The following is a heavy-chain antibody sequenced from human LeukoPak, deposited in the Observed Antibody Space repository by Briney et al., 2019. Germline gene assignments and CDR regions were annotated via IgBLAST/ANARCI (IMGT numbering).Heavy chain of an antibody. D-gene: IGHD6-19*01. V-gene: IGHV3-30-3*01. CDR1: GFTFSSYA. CDR3: ARAPKQWLSYYYYGMDV. J-gene: IGHJ6*02. CDR2: ISYDGSNK. Sequence: PGGSLRLSCAASGFTFSSYAMHWVRQAPGKGLEWVAVISYDGSNKYYADSVKGRFTISRDNSKNTLYLQMNSLRAEDTAVYYCARAPKQWLSYYYYGMDVWGQGTTVTVSS.